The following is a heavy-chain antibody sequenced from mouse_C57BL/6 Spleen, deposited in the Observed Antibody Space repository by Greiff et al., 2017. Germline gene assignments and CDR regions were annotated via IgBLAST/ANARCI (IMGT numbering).Heavy chain of an antibody. CDR1: GYTFTDYE. V-gene: IGHV1-15*01. Sequence: QVQLQQSGAELVRPGASVTLSCKASGYTFTDYEMHWVKQTPVHGLEWIGAIDPETGGTAYNQKFKGKAILTADNSSSTAYMELRSLTSEDSAVYYCARAGTYFEVWGTGTTVTVSS. CDR2: IDPETGGT. J-gene: IGHJ1*03. CDR3: ARAGTYFEV. D-gene: IGHD3-3*01.